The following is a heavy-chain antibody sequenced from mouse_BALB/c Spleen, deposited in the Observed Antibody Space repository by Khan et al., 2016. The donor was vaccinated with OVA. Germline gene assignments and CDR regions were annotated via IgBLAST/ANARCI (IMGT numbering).Heavy chain of an antibody. CDR3: ARQPYYHYYVLDY. V-gene: IGHV2-6-1*01. J-gene: IGHJ4*01. CDR1: GFSLTNYG. CDR2: IWSDGST. D-gene: IGHD2-10*01. Sequence: VQLVESGPGLVAPSQSLSITCTISGFSLTNYGIHWVRQPPGKGLEWLVVIWSDGSTTYNSTLKSRLCITKDNSKSQVFLKMNSLQTDDTAMYYCARQPYYHYYVLDYWGQGTSVTVSS.